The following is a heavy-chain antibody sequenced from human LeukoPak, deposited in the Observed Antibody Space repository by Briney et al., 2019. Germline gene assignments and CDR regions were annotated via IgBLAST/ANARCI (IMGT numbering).Heavy chain of an antibody. CDR1: GFDFSSYA. D-gene: IGHD1-26*01. CDR2: IGAYAART. Sequence: GSLRLSCVASGFDFSSYAMTWVRPAPGRGLEWVSTIGAYAARTYYADSVKGRFTTSRENSKSTLSLQMDSLRAEDTALYYCAKDPLGGGSSLINWFDSWGQGVWVTVSS. CDR3: AKDPLGGGSSLINWFDS. V-gene: IGHV3-23*01. J-gene: IGHJ5*01.